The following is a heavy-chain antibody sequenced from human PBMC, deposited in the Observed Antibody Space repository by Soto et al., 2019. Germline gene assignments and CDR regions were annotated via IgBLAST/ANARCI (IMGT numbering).Heavy chain of an antibody. CDR3: ERQKSVLESYNCFDP. J-gene: IGHJ5*02. Sequence: QVQLQESGPGLVKPSETLSLTCSVSGDSVSRGTYYWSWIRQSPERGLEWIAYSSYSGSNSYNPSFTSGARISVDTTKNQFSLRLRSLTAEDTAVYYCERQKSVLESYNCFDPWGPGTLVTVSS. CDR2: SSYSGSN. CDR1: GDSVSRGTYY. V-gene: IGHV4-61*01. D-gene: IGHD3-10*02.